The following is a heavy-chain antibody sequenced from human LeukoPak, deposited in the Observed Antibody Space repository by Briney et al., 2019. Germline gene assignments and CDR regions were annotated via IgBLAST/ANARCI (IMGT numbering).Heavy chain of an antibody. J-gene: IGHJ4*02. Sequence: GGSLRLSCAASGFTVSSNYMSWVRQAPGKGLEWVSVIYRDGTTHYPDSVKGRFTISRDNSKNTLYLQMNSLRAEDTALYYCVRDTSGPLTTSIDYWGQGTLVSVSS. CDR3: VRDTSGPLTTSIDY. CDR2: IYRDGTT. V-gene: IGHV3-66*01. CDR1: GFTVSSNY. D-gene: IGHD4-17*01.